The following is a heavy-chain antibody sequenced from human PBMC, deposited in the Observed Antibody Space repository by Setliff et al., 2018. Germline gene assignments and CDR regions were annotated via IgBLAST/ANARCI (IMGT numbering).Heavy chain of an antibody. CDR3: ARYSSGWFFDY. J-gene: IGHJ4*02. V-gene: IGHV3-48*03. CDR1: GFTFSTYE. Sequence: GSLRLSCAASGFTFSTYEMNWVRQAPGKGLEWVSYISSSGSTIYYVDSVKGRFTISRDNAKNSLYLQMNSLRAEDTAVYYCARYSSGWFFDYWGQGTPVTVPS. D-gene: IGHD6-19*01. CDR2: ISSSGSTI.